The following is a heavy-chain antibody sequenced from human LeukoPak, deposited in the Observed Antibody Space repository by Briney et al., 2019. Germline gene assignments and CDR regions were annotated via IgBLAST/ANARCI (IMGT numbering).Heavy chain of an antibody. J-gene: IGHJ4*02. V-gene: IGHV3-21*04. Sequence: GSLRLSCAASGFTFSSYSMNWVRQAPGKGLEWVSSISSSSSYIYYADSVKGRFTISRDNAKNSLYLQMNSLRAEDTALYYCAKDMGPDFWSGYFDYWGQGTLVTVSS. CDR1: GFTFSSYS. CDR3: AKDMGPDFWSGYFDY. D-gene: IGHD3-3*01. CDR2: ISSSSSYI.